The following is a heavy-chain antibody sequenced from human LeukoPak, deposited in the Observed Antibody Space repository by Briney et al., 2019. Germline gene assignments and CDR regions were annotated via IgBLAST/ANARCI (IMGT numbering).Heavy chain of an antibody. J-gene: IGHJ6*02. D-gene: IGHD3-16*01. CDR1: GYSFTSYW. V-gene: IGHV5-51*01. CDR3: ARLLGKEKQPLYYYYYGMDV. Sequence: GESLKTSCKGSGYSFTSYWIDWVRQMPGKGLEWMGIIYPVDSDTRYSPSFQGQVTISADKSIITAYLQWSSLKASDTAMYYCARLLGKEKQPLYYYYYGMDVWGQGTTVTVSS. CDR2: IYPVDSDT.